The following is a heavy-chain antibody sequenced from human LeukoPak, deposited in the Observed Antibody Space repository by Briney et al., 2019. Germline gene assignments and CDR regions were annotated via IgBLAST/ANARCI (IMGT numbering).Heavy chain of an antibody. V-gene: IGHV4-59*01. CDR2: IYYSGST. J-gene: IGHJ4*02. Sequence: SETLSLTCTVSGGSISSYYWSCIRQPPGKGLEWIGYIYYSGSTNYNPSLKSRVTISVDTSKNQFSLKLSSVTAADTAVYYCARGALLDYWGQGTLVTVSS. CDR1: GGSISSYY. CDR3: ARGALLDY.